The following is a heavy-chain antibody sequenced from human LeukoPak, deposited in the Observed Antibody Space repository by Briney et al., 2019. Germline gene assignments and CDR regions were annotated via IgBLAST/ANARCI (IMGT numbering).Heavy chain of an antibody. Sequence: HSGGSLRLSCAASGFTFSSYSMNWVRQAPGKGLEWVSYISSSSSTIYYADSVKGRFTISRDNAKNSLYLQMNSLRAEDTAVYYCATESGTYSGTCFDYWGQGTLVTVSS. V-gene: IGHV3-48*04. CDR2: ISSSSSTI. J-gene: IGHJ4*02. CDR1: GFTFSSYS. D-gene: IGHD1-26*01. CDR3: ATESGTYSGTCFDY.